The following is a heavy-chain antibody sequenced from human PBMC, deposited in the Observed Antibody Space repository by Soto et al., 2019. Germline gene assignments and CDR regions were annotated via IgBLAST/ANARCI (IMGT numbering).Heavy chain of an antibody. CDR3: ARAAYCSSTSCYLEVGAFDI. CDR2: IIPIFGTA. D-gene: IGHD2-2*01. J-gene: IGHJ3*02. Sequence: SVKVSCKASGGTFSSYAISWVRQAPGQGLEWMGGIIPIFGTANYAQKLQGRVTITADKSTSTAYMELSSLRSEDTAVYYCARAAYCSSTSCYLEVGAFDIWGQGTMVTVSS. V-gene: IGHV1-69*06. CDR1: GGTFSSYA.